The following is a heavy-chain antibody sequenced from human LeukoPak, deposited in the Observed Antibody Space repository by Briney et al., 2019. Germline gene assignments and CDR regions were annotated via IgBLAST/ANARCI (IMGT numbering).Heavy chain of an antibody. V-gene: IGHV3-74*01. Sequence: GGSLRLSCAASGLTFSSDSMVWVRQAPGKGLVWVSYINADGTSTTYADSVKGRFTISRDNAKKPVYLQMNSLTSEDTAVYYCARNRDGLGLWGQGTLVTVSS. CDR3: ARNRDGLGL. CDR1: GLTFSSDS. CDR2: INADGTST. J-gene: IGHJ4*02. D-gene: IGHD3-16*01.